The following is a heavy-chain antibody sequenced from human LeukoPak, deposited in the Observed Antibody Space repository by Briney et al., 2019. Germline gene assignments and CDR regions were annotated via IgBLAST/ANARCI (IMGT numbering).Heavy chain of an antibody. V-gene: IGHV3-23*01. J-gene: IGHJ5*02. CDR3: AKNSYDSSGYYSNWFDP. CDR1: GFTFSSYA. CDR2: ISGSGGST. D-gene: IGHD3-22*01. Sequence: PGGSLRLSCAASGFTFSSYAMSWVRQAPGKGLEWVSAISGSGGSTYYADSVKGRFTISRDNSKNTLYLQMNSLRAEDTAVYYCAKNSYDSSGYYSNWFDPWGQGTLVTVSS.